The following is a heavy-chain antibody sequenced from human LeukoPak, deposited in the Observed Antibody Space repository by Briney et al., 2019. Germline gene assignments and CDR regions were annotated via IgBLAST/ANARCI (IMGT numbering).Heavy chain of an antibody. CDR1: RFTFSRFD. Sequence: PGGSLRLTCTAYRFTFSRFDMHWVGQARGKGKEGVAVIWYDGSSKYYADSVKGRFTISRDNSKNTLFLQMNSLGAEDTAVYYCARVFGSGYSYGYDYWGQGTLVTVSS. V-gene: IGHV3-33*01. CDR2: IWYDGSSK. D-gene: IGHD5-18*01. CDR3: ARVFGSGYSYGYDY. J-gene: IGHJ4*02.